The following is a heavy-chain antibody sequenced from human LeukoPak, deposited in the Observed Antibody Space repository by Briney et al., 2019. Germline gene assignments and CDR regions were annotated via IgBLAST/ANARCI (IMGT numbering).Heavy chain of an antibody. CDR3: ARDYYDRRMDV. Sequence: SETLSLTCTVSGGSISSYYWSWIRQPPGKGLEWIGYIYYSGSTNYNPSLKSRVTISVDTSKNQFSLKLSSVTAADTAVYYCARDYYDRRMDVWGQGTTVTVS. CDR1: GGSISSYY. CDR2: IYYSGST. D-gene: IGHD3-22*01. J-gene: IGHJ6*02. V-gene: IGHV4-59*01.